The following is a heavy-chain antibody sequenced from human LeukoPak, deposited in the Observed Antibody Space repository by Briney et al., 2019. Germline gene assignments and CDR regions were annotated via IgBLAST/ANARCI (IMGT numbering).Heavy chain of an antibody. CDR3: ARRYCSSTSCYFDF. D-gene: IGHD2-2*01. CDR1: GYSFTSYW. J-gene: IGHJ4*02. Sequence: GESLKISCKGSGYSFTSYWIGWVRQMPGKGLEWMGIIYPGDSDTRYSPSFQGQVTISADKSINTAYLQWSSLKASDTAIYYCARRYCSSTSCYFDFWGQGILVTVSS. V-gene: IGHV5-51*01. CDR2: IYPGDSDT.